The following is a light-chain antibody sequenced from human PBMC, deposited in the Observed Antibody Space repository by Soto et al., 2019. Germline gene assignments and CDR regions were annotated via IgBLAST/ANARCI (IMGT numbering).Light chain of an antibody. V-gene: IGKV3-11*01. Sequence: IVLKQSPGTVSLSPGERATLSCRASQSFSNNYLAWYQQKPGQAPRLLIYDASNRATGIPARFSGSGSGTDFTLTISSLEPEDFAVYYCQQRSNWPPGWTFGQGTKVDIK. CDR2: DAS. CDR3: QQRSNWPPGWT. J-gene: IGKJ1*01. CDR1: QSFSNNY.